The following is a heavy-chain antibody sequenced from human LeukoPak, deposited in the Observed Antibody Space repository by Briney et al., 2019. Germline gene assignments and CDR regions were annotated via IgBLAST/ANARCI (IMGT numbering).Heavy chain of an antibody. CDR3: ARDALGVDSGYNYYYYYYMDV. V-gene: IGHV1-3*03. J-gene: IGHJ6*03. Sequence: ASVKVSCKASGYTFTSYAMHWVRQAPGQRLEWMGWINAGNGNTKYSQEFQGRVTITRDTSASTAYMELSSLRSEDMAVYYCARDALGVDSGYNYYYYYYMDVWGKGTTVTVSS. D-gene: IGHD5-12*01. CDR1: GYTFTSYA. CDR2: INAGNGNT.